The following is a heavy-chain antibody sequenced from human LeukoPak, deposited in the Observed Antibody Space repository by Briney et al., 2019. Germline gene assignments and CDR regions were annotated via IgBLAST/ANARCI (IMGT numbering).Heavy chain of an antibody. D-gene: IGHD1-26*01. CDR3: ARLAGHSGNYPNYDY. CDR2: IYTSGST. V-gene: IGHV4-4*09. J-gene: IGHJ4*02. Sequence: PSETLSLTCTVSGGSISRHHWSWIRQPPGKGLEWIGYIYTSGSTNYNPSLKSRVTISVDTSKNQFSLKLSSATAADTAVYYCARLAGHSGNYPNYDYWGQGTLVTVSS. CDR1: GGSISRHH.